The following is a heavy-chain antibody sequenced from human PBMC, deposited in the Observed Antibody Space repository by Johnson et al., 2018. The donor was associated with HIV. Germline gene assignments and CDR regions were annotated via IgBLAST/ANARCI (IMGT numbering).Heavy chain of an antibody. V-gene: IGHV3-33*06. D-gene: IGHD6-13*01. Sequence: QVQLVESGGGVVQPGRSLRLSCAASEFTFSTYGMHWVRQAPGKGLEWVAVIWYDGSNKYHADSVKGRFTISRDNSKNTLFLQMNSLRAEDTAVYYCAKDQWSTSWNNDAFDIWGQGTMVTVSS. J-gene: IGHJ3*02. CDR3: AKDQWSTSWNNDAFDI. CDR1: EFTFSTYG. CDR2: IWYDGSNK.